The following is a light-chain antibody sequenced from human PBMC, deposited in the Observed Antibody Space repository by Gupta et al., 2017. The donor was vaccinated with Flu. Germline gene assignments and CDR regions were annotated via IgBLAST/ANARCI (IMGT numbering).Light chain of an antibody. CDR1: QSVGSQ. CDR3: QEYYDWPPVT. Sequence: TLSVSAGERVTLSCRASQSVGSQLDWFQQRPGQAPRLLIYGASTMDSGVPARFSGSGSGTEFTLTISSLQSEDLGIYYCQEYYDWPPVTFGQGTQVEIK. V-gene: IGKV3-15*01. J-gene: IGKJ1*01. CDR2: GAS.